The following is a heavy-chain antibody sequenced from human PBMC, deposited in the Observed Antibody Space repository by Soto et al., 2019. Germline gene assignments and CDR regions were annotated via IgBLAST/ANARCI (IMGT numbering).Heavy chain of an antibody. Sequence: SETLSLTCTVSGASMNSYHWSWIRQPAGKGLERIGHIHSSGSTNYNPSLKSRVTMPVDTSKNQFSLRLMSLTAADTAVYYCARDQGVAAAGITWFDPWGQGSLVTVSS. CDR1: GASMNSYH. CDR2: IHSSGST. V-gene: IGHV4-4*07. CDR3: ARDQGVAAAGITWFDP. J-gene: IGHJ5*02. D-gene: IGHD6-13*01.